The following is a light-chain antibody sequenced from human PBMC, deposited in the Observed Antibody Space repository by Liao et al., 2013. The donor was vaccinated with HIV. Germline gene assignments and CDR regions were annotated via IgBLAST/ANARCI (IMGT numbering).Light chain of an antibody. Sequence: SYVLTQPPSVSAAPEKTARITCGGDNIGSKAVHWYQQKPGQAPVLVIYYDSVRPSGIPERFSGSNSGNTATLTISRVEAGDEADYFCQVWDSGSDQQVFGGGTKLTRL. CDR2: YDS. CDR1: NIGSKA. J-gene: IGLJ3*02. V-gene: IGLV3-21*04. CDR3: QVWDSGSDQQV.